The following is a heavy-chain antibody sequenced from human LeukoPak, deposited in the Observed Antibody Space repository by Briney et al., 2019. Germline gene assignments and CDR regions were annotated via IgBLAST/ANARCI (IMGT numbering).Heavy chain of an antibody. J-gene: IGHJ5*02. V-gene: IGHV1-2*02. CDR1: GYTFTGYY. D-gene: IGHD1-26*01. CDR3: ARDRGSGSNWFDP. CDR2: INPNSGGT. Sequence: ASVKVSCKASGYTFTGYYMHWVRQAPGQGLEWMGWINPNSGGTNYAQKFQGRVTMTRDTSISTAYMELSRLRSDDTAVYYCARDRGSGSNWFDPRGQGTLVTVSS.